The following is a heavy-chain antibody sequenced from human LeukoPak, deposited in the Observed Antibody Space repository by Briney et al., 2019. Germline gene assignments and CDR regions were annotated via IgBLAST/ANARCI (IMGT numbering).Heavy chain of an antibody. D-gene: IGHD6-13*01. V-gene: IGHV4-61*02. Sequence: SQTLSLTCTVSGGSISSGSYYWSWIRQPAGKGLEWIGRIYTSGSTNYNPSLKSRVTISVDTSKNQFSLKLSSVTAADTAVYYCARDFQSSRKPDAFDIWGQGTMVTVSS. J-gene: IGHJ3*02. CDR3: ARDFQSSRKPDAFDI. CDR2: IYTSGST. CDR1: GGSISSGSYY.